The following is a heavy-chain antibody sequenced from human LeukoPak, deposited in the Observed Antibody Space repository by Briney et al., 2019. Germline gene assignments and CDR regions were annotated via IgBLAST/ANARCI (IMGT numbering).Heavy chain of an antibody. Sequence: PGGSLRLSCAASGFTVSSNYMTWVRQAPGKGLEWVSVIYSGGSTNYAGTVKGRFTISRDNSKNTMYLQMNSLRAEDTALYYCARISGSYVFDYWGQGTLVTVSS. CDR2: IYSGGST. CDR1: GFTVSSNY. CDR3: ARISGSYVFDY. D-gene: IGHD1-26*01. V-gene: IGHV3-53*01. J-gene: IGHJ4*02.